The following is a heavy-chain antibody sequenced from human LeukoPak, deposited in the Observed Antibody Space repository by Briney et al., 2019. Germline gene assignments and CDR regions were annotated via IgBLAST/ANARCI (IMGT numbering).Heavy chain of an antibody. D-gene: IGHD2-15*01. J-gene: IGHJ5*02. Sequence: SETLSLTCNVSGGSISSGSYYWSWIRQPPGRGLEWIGYIHYSGDTNYNPSLKSRVTISTDTSKNQFSLKLSSVTAADTAMYYCARHFCSGGSCYFSHWFDPWGQGILVTVSS. CDR2: IHYSGDT. CDR1: GGSISSGSYY. V-gene: IGHV4-61*01. CDR3: ARHFCSGGSCYFSHWFDP.